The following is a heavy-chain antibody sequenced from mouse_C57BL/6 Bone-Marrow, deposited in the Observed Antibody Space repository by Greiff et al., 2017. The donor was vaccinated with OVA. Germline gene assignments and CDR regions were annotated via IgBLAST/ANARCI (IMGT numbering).Heavy chain of an antibody. D-gene: IGHD1-2*01. CDR3: ARHEDRRTARFDY. J-gene: IGHJ2*01. CDR1: GYTFTEYP. V-gene: IGHV1-62-2*01. CDR2: FYPGRGRI. Sequence: VQLQQSGAELVKPGASVKLSCKASGYTFTEYPIHWVKQRSGQGLEWIGWFYPGRGRIEYTEKFTAKAPLTAVTSSSTVYMELSRLTSEDSAVYSCARHEDRRTARFDYWGQGTTLTVSS.